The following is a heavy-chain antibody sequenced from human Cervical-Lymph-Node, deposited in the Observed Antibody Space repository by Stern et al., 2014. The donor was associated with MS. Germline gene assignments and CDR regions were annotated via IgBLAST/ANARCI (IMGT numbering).Heavy chain of an antibody. Sequence: VQLVESGGGVVQPGRSLRLSCAASGFNFNNFGMHWVRLAPGKGLEWVALISYDGSIQYYEDSLKGRFTISRDNSKKTLFLQMNSLIPEDTAVYYCAKWRSWLHFRPYDMDVWGQGTTVTVSS. CDR3: AKWRSWLHFRPYDMDV. D-gene: IGHD3-16*01. CDR1: GFNFNNFG. J-gene: IGHJ6*02. V-gene: IGHV3-30*18. CDR2: ISYDGSIQ.